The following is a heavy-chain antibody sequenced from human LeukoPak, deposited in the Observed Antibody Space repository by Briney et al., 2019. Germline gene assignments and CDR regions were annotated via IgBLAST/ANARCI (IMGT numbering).Heavy chain of an antibody. CDR2: INPNSGGT. V-gene: IGHV1-2*02. CDR3: ARVGGYYGSGSYYYY. J-gene: IGHJ4*02. Sequence: ASVKVSCKASGYTFTGYYMHWVRQAPGQGLEWMGWINPNSGGTNYAQKFQGRVTMTRDTSISTAYMELSRLRSDDTAVYYCARVGGYYGSGSYYYYWGQGTLVTVSS. D-gene: IGHD3-10*01. CDR1: GYTFTGYY.